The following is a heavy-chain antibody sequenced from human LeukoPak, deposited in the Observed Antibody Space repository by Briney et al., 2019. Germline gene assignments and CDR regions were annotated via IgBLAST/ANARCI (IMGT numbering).Heavy chain of an antibody. CDR2: INHSGST. CDR3: ARAVSYYDILTGYYRRARINWFDP. D-gene: IGHD3-9*01. Sequence: SETLSLTCAVYGGSFSGYYWSWIRQHPGKGLEWIGEINHSGSTNYNPSLKSRVTISVDTSKNQFSLKLSSVTAADTAVYYCARAVSYYDILTGYYRRARINWFDPWGQGTLVTVSS. CDR1: GGSFSGYY. V-gene: IGHV4-34*01. J-gene: IGHJ5*02.